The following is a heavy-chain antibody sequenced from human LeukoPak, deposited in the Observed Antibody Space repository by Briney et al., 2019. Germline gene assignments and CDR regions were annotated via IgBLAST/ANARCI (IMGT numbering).Heavy chain of an antibody. CDR1: GFTFSNYG. V-gene: IGHV3-30*18. CDR2: ISYDESDN. Sequence: QPGGSLRLSCAASGFTFSNYGMHWVRQAPGKGLEWVAVISYDESDNYYADSVKGRFTISRDNSKNTLYLQMNSLRPEDTAVYYCAKGVVAATNAAYYGMDVWGQGTTVTVSS. J-gene: IGHJ6*02. D-gene: IGHD2-15*01. CDR3: AKGVVAATNAAYYGMDV.